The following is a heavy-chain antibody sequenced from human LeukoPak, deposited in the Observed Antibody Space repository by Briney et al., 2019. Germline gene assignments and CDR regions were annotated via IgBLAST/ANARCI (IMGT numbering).Heavy chain of an antibody. CDR1: GFTFSNYW. J-gene: IGHJ3*02. V-gene: IGHV3-7*01. CDR2: IKQDGSEK. D-gene: IGHD3-16*01. CDR3: ASPQGDLPVYAFDI. Sequence: GGSLRLSCTASGFTFSNYWMSWVRQAPGKGLEWVANIKQDGSEKYYVDSVKGRFTISRDNAKNSLYLQMNSLRAEDTAVYSCASPQGDLPVYAFDIWAKGKMVPVSS.